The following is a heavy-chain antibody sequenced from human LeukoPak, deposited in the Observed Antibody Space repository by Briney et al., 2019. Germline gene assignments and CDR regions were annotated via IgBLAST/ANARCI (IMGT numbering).Heavy chain of an antibody. D-gene: IGHD3-22*01. V-gene: IGHV1-69*06. CDR2: IIPIFGTA. CDR3: ARDIELDYYDSSGSHYSNAFDI. CDR1: GGTFSSYA. J-gene: IGHJ3*02. Sequence: ASVKVSCKASGGTFSSYAISWVRQAPGQGLEWMGGIIPIFGTANYAQKFQGRVTITADKSTSTAYMELSSLRSEDTAVYYCARDIELDYYDSSGSHYSNAFDIWGQGTMVTVSS.